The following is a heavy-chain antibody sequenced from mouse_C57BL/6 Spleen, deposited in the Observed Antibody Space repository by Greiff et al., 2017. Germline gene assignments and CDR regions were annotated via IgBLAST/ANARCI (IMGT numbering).Heavy chain of an antibody. CDR2: INYDGSST. J-gene: IGHJ4*01. Sequence: EVKLVESEGGLVQPGSSMKLSCTASGFTFSDYYMAWVRQVPEKGLEWVANINYDGSSTYYLDSLKSRFIISRDNAKNILYLQMSSLKSEDTATYYCARVYDYDGDGYAMDYWGQGTSVTVSS. CDR1: GFTFSDYY. V-gene: IGHV5-16*01. D-gene: IGHD2-4*01. CDR3: ARVYDYDGDGYAMDY.